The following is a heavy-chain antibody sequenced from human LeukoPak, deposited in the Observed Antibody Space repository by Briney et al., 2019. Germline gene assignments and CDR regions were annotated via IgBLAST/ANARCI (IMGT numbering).Heavy chain of an antibody. CDR3: ARVSSWYYYYYYMDV. D-gene: IGHD6-13*01. CDR1: GGSFSGYY. V-gene: IGHV4-34*01. Sequence: SETLSLTCAVYGGSFSGYYWSWIRQPPGKGLGWIGEINHSGSTNYNPSLKSRVTISVDTSKNQFSLKLSSVTAADTAVYYCARVSSWYYYYYYMDVWGKGTTVTVSS. CDR2: INHSGST. J-gene: IGHJ6*03.